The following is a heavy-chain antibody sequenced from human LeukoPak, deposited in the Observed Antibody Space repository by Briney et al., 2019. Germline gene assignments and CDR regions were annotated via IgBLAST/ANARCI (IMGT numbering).Heavy chain of an antibody. V-gene: IGHV1-18*01. CDR1: GYTFTSYG. CDR3: ARDIYGGNSRYFINYYYYGMDV. CDR2: ISAYNGNT. J-gene: IGHJ6*02. Sequence: ASVTVSCKASGYTFTSYGISWVRQAPGQGLEWMGWISAYNGNTNYAQKLQGRVTMTTDTSTSTAYMELRSLRSDDTAVYYCARDIYGGNSRYFINYYYYGMDVWGQGTTVTVSS. D-gene: IGHD4-23*01.